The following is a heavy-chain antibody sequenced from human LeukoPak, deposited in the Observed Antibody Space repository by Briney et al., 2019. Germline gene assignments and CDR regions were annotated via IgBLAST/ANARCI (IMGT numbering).Heavy chain of an antibody. CDR1: GFTFSSHS. Sequence: PGGSLRLSCAASGFTFSSHSMDWVRPAPGKGLGWCSSISSRSSYIYYADSVKGRFTISRDNAKNSLYLQMNSLRAEDTAVYYCARDGDYYDSRGDAFDIWGQGAMVTVAS. CDR2: ISSRSSYI. J-gene: IGHJ3*02. D-gene: IGHD3-22*01. V-gene: IGHV3-21*01. CDR3: ARDGDYYDSRGDAFDI.